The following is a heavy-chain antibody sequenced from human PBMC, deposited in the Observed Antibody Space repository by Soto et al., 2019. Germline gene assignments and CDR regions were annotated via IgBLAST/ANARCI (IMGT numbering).Heavy chain of an antibody. CDR3: AKTSQAPSGYYREGFFDY. CDR1: GFTFTSCV. J-gene: IGHJ4*02. Sequence: GGSLRLSCAASGFTFTSCVMGWVRQAPGKGLEWVATFSGRGGSTYYADSVRGRFTISRDNSKNTVYLQMNSLRADDTAVYYCAKTSQAPSGYYREGFFDYWGQGTLVTVSS. D-gene: IGHD3-3*01. CDR2: FSGRGGST. V-gene: IGHV3-23*01.